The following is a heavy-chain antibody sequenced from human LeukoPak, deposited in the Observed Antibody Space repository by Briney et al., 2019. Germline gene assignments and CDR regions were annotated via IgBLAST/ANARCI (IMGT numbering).Heavy chain of an antibody. CDR2: IYPSDSET. Sequence: GESLKISCKGSGYSFTTYWIGWVRQMPGKGLEWMGIIYPSDSETKYSPSFQGQVTISADKSINTAYLQWSSLKASDTATYYCARQAADSSSLGYWGQGTLVTVSS. J-gene: IGHJ4*02. D-gene: IGHD6-6*01. V-gene: IGHV5-51*01. CDR3: ARQAADSSSLGY. CDR1: GYSFTTYW.